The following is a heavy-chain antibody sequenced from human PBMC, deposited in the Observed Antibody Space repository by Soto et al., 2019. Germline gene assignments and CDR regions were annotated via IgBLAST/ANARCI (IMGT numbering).Heavy chain of an antibody. CDR3: ARVFGSGFYGFRATDAFDI. J-gene: IGHJ3*02. CDR1: GYTFTGYG. V-gene: IGHV1-18*01. D-gene: IGHD6-19*01. CDR2: ISAYNGNT. Sequence: GASVKVSCKASGYTFTGYGISWVRQAPGQGLEWMGWISAYNGNTNYAQKLQGRVTMTTDTSTSTAYMELRSLRSDDTAVYYCARVFGSGFYGFRATDAFDIWGQGTMVTVSS.